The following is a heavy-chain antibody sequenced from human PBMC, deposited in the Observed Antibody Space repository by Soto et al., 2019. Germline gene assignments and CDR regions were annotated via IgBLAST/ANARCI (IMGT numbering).Heavy chain of an antibody. Sequence: SETLSLTCTVSGGSISSYYWSWIRQPPGKGLEWIGYIYYSGSTNYNPSLKSRVTISVDTSKNQFSLKLSSVTAADTAVYYCARGGGLPDSSHYLIFDYWGQGTLVTVSS. CDR2: IYYSGST. CDR3: ARGGGLPDSSHYLIFDY. CDR1: GGSISSYY. J-gene: IGHJ4*02. V-gene: IGHV4-59*01. D-gene: IGHD6-13*01.